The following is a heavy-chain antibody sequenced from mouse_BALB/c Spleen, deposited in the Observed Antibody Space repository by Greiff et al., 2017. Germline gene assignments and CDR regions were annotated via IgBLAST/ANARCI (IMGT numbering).Heavy chain of an antibody. V-gene: IGHV14-4*02. CDR3: NALYYGSPYYYAMDY. D-gene: IGHD1-1*01. Sequence: EVQLQQSGAELVRSGASVKLSCTASGFNIKDYYMHWVKQRPEQGLEWIGWIDPENGDTEYAPKFQGKATMTADTSSNTAYLQLSSLTSEDTAVYYCNALYYGSPYYYAMDYWGQGTSVTVSS. J-gene: IGHJ4*01. CDR1: GFNIKDYY. CDR2: IDPENGDT.